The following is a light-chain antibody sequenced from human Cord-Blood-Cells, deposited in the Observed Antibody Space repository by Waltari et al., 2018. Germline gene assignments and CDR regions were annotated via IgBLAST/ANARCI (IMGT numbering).Light chain of an antibody. Sequence: DIQTTPSPSSLSASVGDRFTATCRASQGISNSLAWYQQKPGKVPKLLLYAASRLESGVPSRFSGSGSGTDYTLTISSLQPEDFATYYCQQYYSTPFTFGPGTKVDIK. CDR3: QQYYSTPFT. CDR1: QGISNS. V-gene: IGKV1-NL1*01. J-gene: IGKJ3*01. CDR2: AAS.